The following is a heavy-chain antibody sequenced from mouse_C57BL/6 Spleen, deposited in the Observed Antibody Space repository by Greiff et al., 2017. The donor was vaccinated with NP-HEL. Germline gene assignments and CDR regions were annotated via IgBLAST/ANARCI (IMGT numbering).Heavy chain of an antibody. CDR3: ARCGTTTNRYFDV. D-gene: IGHD1-1*01. Sequence: VQLQQSGTELVKPGASVKLSCKASGYTFTSYWMHWVKQRPGQGLEWIGNINPSNGGTNYNEKFKSKAKLTVDKSSSTAYMQLSSLTSEDAAVYYCARCGTTTNRYFDVWGTGTTVTVSS. J-gene: IGHJ1*03. CDR1: GYTFTSYW. V-gene: IGHV1-53*01. CDR2: INPSNGGT.